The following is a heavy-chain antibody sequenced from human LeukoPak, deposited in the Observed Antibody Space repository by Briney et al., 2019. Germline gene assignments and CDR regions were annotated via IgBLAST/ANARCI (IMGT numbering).Heavy chain of an antibody. CDR3: AKLAVSTPNDWFDP. J-gene: IGHJ5*02. CDR2: ISSSSSYI. Sequence: GGSLRLSCAASGFTFSSYSMNWVRQAPGKGLEWVSSISSSSSYIYYADSVKGRFTISRDNAKNSLYLQMNSLRAEDTAVYYCAKLAVSTPNDWFDPWGQGTLVTVSS. V-gene: IGHV3-21*01. CDR1: GFTFSSYS. D-gene: IGHD1-1*01.